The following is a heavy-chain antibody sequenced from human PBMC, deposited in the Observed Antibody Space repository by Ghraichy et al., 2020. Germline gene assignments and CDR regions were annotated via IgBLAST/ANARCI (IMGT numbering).Heavy chain of an antibody. J-gene: IGHJ4*02. CDR3: ARSHIAVAGPFDY. Sequence: GESLNISCKGSGYSFTSYWIGWVRQMPGKGLEWMGIIYPGDSDTRYSPSFQGQVTISADKSISTAYLQWSSLKASDTAMYYCARSHIAVAGPFDYWGQGTLVTVSS. CDR2: IYPGDSDT. D-gene: IGHD6-19*01. V-gene: IGHV5-51*01. CDR1: GYSFTSYW.